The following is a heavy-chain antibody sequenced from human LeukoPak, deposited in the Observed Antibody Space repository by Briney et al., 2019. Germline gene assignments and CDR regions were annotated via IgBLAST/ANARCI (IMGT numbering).Heavy chain of an antibody. Sequence: PSQTLSLTCTVSGVSMSSGSSYWSWIRQPAGKGLEWIGRIYTSGSTIYNPSLKSRVTISVDTSKNQFSLNLSSVTVADTAVYYCARDLTIFPYNWFDPWGQGTLVTVSS. V-gene: IGHV4-61*02. CDR3: ARDLTIFPYNWFDP. CDR2: IYTSGST. D-gene: IGHD3-3*01. J-gene: IGHJ5*02. CDR1: GVSMSSGSSY.